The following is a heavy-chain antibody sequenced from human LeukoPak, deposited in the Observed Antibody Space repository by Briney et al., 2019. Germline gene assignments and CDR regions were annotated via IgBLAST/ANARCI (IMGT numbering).Heavy chain of an antibody. V-gene: IGHV1-69*13. D-gene: IGHD3-3*01. Sequence: GASVTVSCKASGGTFSSYAISWVRQAPGQGLEWMGGIIPIFGTANYAQKFQGRVTITADESTSTAYMELSSLRSEDTAVYYCARDNSTSRADTIFGVVIIRVNYYYGMDVWGQGTTVTVSS. CDR2: IIPIFGTA. CDR1: GGTFSSYA. J-gene: IGHJ6*02. CDR3: ARDNSTSRADTIFGVVIIRVNYYYGMDV.